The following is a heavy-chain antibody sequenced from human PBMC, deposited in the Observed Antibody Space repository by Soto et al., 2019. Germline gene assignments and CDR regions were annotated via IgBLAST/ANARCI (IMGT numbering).Heavy chain of an antibody. CDR3: ARDFVVGGPTINYYYGMDV. D-gene: IGHD1-26*01. V-gene: IGHV3-48*01. CDR1: GFTFRNYG. J-gene: IGHJ6*02. CDR2: IGIGSSTK. Sequence: GGSLRLCCAASGFTFRNYGMNWVRQAPGKGLEWVSYIGIGSSTKYYADFVKGRFTISRDNAKNSLYLQMNSLRAEDTAVYYCARDFVVGGPTINYYYGMDVWGQGTTVTVSS.